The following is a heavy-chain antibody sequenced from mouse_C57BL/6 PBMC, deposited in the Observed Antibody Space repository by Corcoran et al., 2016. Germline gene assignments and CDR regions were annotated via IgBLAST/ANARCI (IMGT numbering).Heavy chain of an antibody. D-gene: IGHD1-1*01. J-gene: IGHJ2*01. V-gene: IGHV1-26*01. CDR1: GYTFTDYY. CDR2: INPNNGGT. CDR3: ARTDYGSSYFCDY. Sequence: EVQLQQSGPELVKPGASVKISCKASGYTFTDYYMNWVKQSHGKSLEWIGDINPNNGGTSYNLRFKGKATLTVDKSSSTAYMELRSLTSEDSAVYYCARTDYGSSYFCDYWGQGTTLTVS.